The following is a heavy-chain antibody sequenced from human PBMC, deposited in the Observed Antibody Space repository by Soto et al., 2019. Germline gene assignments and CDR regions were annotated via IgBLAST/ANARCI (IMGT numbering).Heavy chain of an antibody. CDR2: SSGDGGST. J-gene: IGHJ4*02. Sequence: GGSLRLSCAASGFTFDDYAMHWVRQAPGKGLEWVSLSSGDGGSTYYADSVKGRFTISRDNSKNSLYLQMNSLRTEDTALYYCAKDLYYYDSSGYYDYWGQGTLVTVSS. D-gene: IGHD3-22*01. V-gene: IGHV3-43*02. CDR3: AKDLYYYDSSGYYDY. CDR1: GFTFDDYA.